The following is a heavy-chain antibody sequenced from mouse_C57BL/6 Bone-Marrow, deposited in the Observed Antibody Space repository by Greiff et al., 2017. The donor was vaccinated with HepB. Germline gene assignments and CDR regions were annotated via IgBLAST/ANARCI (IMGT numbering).Heavy chain of an antibody. CDR1: GYTFTSYG. V-gene: IGHV1-81*01. J-gene: IGHJ4*01. CDR3: AGYYYGRDAMDY. Sequence: QVQLKESGAELARPGASVKLSCKASGYTFTSYGISWVKQRTGQGLEWIGEIYPRSGNTYYNEKFKGKATLTADTSSSTAYMELRSLTSEDSAVYFCAGYYYGRDAMDYWGQGTSVTVSS. D-gene: IGHD1-1*01. CDR2: IYPRSGNT.